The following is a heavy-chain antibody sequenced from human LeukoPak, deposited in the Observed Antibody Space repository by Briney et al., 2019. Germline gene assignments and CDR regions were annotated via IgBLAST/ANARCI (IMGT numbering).Heavy chain of an antibody. J-gene: IGHJ4*02. V-gene: IGHV5-51*01. D-gene: IGHD3-16*01. CDR1: GYTFANYL. CDR2: IYPGDSDT. CDR3: TRRAYTSDAGD. Sequence: GESLKISCKGSGYTFANYLIAWVRQMPGKGLEWMGIIYPGDSDTRYSPSFQGLVTISADKAINTAYQQWSSLKASDTAMYYCTRRAYTSDAGDWGQGTLVTVSS.